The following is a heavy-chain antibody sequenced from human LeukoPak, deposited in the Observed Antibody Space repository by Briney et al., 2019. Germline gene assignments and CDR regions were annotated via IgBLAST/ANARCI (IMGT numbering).Heavy chain of an antibody. CDR2: IIPIFGTA. V-gene: IGHV1-69*05. J-gene: IGHJ3*02. CDR1: GGTFSSYA. CDR3: ARAVGDGYFILDI. D-gene: IGHD5-24*01. Sequence: SVKVSCKASGGTFSSYAISWVRQAPGQGLEWMGGIIPIFGTANYAQKFQGRVTITTDESTSTAYMELSSLRSEDTAVYYCARAVGDGYFILDIWGQGTMVTVSS.